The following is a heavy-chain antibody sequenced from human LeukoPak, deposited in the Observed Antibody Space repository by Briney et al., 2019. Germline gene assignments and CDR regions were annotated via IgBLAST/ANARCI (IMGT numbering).Heavy chain of an antibody. CDR2: ISDRGGRT. Sequence: GGSLRLSCAVSGITLSNYGMSWVRQAPGKGLEWVAGISDRGGRTTYADSVKGRFTISRDNPKNTLYLQMNSLRAEDTAVYFCAKRGVVIRVILVGFHKEAYYFDSWGQGALVTVSS. D-gene: IGHD3-22*01. CDR1: GITLSNYG. CDR3: AKRGVVIRVILVGFHKEAYYFDS. V-gene: IGHV3-23*01. J-gene: IGHJ4*02.